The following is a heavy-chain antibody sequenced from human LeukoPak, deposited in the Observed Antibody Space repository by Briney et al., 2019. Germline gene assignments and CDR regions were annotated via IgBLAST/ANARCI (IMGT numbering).Heavy chain of an antibody. CDR1: GFTFSNYW. Sequence: PGGSLRLSCRASGFTFSNYWMSWVRQAPGKGLEWVANIRQDGNEKYSVDSVKGRFTISRDNSKDTLYLQMNSLRAEDTAIYYCAKRDGYNHGPLDFWGQGTLVTVSS. V-gene: IGHV3-7*05. D-gene: IGHD5-24*01. J-gene: IGHJ4*02. CDR2: IRQDGNEK. CDR3: AKRDGYNHGPLDF.